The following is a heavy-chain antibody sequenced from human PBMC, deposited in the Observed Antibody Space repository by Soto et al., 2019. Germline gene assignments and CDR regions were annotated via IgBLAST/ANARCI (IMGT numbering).Heavy chain of an antibody. J-gene: IGHJ2*01. Sequence: QVQLVQSGAEVKKPGASVKVSCKASGYTFTGYYMHWVRQAPGQGLEWMGWINPKSGGTNYAQKFQGRVPMTRDTSISTAYMELSRLRSDDTAVYYCARDRELYSSGWYGWWYFDLWGRGTLVTVSS. CDR1: GYTFTGYY. D-gene: IGHD6-19*01. V-gene: IGHV1-2*02. CDR3: ARDRELYSSGWYGWWYFDL. CDR2: INPKSGGT.